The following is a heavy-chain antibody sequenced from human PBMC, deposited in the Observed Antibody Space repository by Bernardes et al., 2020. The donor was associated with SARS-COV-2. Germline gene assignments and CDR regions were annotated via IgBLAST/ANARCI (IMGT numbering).Heavy chain of an antibody. Sequence: SETLSPTCAVYGGSLSDYSWSWIRQAPGKGLEWIGEITQSGSTKYNPSLRRRVTISLDTSKNQVSLKLSSVTAADTAVYYCARGASGVNMILVVIGFSYYFDSWGQGTPVTVSS. CDR2: ITQSGST. V-gene: IGHV4-34*01. CDR1: GGSLSDYS. J-gene: IGHJ4*02. D-gene: IGHD3-22*01. CDR3: ARGASGVNMILVVIGFSYYFDS.